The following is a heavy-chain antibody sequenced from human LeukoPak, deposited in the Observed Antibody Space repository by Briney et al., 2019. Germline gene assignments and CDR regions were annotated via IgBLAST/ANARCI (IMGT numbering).Heavy chain of an antibody. J-gene: IGHJ5*02. CDR2: IIPIFGTA. D-gene: IGHD3-10*01. Sequence: SVKVSCKASGGTFSSYAISWVRQAPGQGLEWMGGIIPIFGTANYAQKFQGRVTITADESTSTAYMELSSLRSEDTAVYYCARDPEGLLWFGESTHFDPWGQGTLVTVSS. CDR1: GGTFSSYA. CDR3: ARDPEGLLWFGESTHFDP. V-gene: IGHV1-69*01.